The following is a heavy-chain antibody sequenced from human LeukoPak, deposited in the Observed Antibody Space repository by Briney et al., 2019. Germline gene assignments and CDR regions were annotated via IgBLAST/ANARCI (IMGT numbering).Heavy chain of an antibody. CDR3: ARDPYSGNYGAYYYYYMDV. V-gene: IGHV3-21*01. Sequence: NPGGSLRLSCAASGFTFSSYAMSWVRQAPGKGLEGVSSITSSSTYIYYADSVRGGFTLSRDNAKSSLYLQMNSLRAEDTAVYFCARDPYSGNYGAYYYYYMDVWGKGTTVTISS. J-gene: IGHJ6*03. CDR1: GFTFSSYA. CDR2: ITSSSTYI. D-gene: IGHD1-26*01.